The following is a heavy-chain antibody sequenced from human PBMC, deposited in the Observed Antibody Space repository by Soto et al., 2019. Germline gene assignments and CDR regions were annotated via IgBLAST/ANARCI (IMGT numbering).Heavy chain of an antibody. V-gene: IGHV3-11*01. D-gene: IGHD6-6*01. Sequence: GALRLSCVASGFTFSGYSMSWIRQAPGKGLEWLAFIDSRGRTLSYADSVRGRFTISRDNAENSVYLQMDSLRADDTAVYYCARQAARNYIDSWGQGNSVTVSS. CDR3: ARQAARNYIDS. J-gene: IGHJ4*02. CDR2: IDSRGRTL. CDR1: GFTFSGYS.